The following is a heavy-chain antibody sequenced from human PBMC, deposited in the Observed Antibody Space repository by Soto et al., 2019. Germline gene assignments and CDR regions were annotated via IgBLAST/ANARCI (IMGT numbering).Heavy chain of an antibody. CDR1: GFTFSSYS. CDR2: ISSSSSTI. Sequence: EVQLVESGGGLVQPGGSLRLSCAASGFTFSSYSMNWVRQAPGKGLEWVSYISSSSSTIYYADSVKGRFTISRDNAKNSLYLQMNSLGAEDTAVYYCARDTLRYAPRYFDLWGRGTLVTVSS. CDR3: ARDTLRYAPRYFDL. V-gene: IGHV3-48*01. D-gene: IGHD3-9*01. J-gene: IGHJ2*01.